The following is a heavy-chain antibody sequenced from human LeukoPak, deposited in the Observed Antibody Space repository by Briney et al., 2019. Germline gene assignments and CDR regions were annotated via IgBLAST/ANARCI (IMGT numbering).Heavy chain of an antibody. CDR2: MNPSSGNT. D-gene: IGHD5-18*01. J-gene: IGHJ6*03. CDR1: GYTFTSYD. V-gene: IGHV1-8*01. Sequence: ASVKVSCKASGYTFTSYDINWVRQATGQGLEWMGWMNPSSGNTGYAQKFQGSVTMTRNTYISTAYMELSSLRSEYTAVYYGARERGDASMVTGHYYDYYCMDVWGKGTTVTVSS. CDR3: ARERGDASMVTGHYYDYYCMDV.